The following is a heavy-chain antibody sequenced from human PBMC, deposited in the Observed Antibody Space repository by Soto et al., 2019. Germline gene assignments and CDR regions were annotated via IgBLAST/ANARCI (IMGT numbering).Heavy chain of an antibody. CDR2: ISWNSGSI. Sequence: GVSLRLSCAASGFTFDDYAMHWVRQAPGKGLEWVSGISWNSGSIGYADSVKGRFTISRDNAKNSLYLQMNSLRAEDTALYYCAKDINPYYYDSSGPVDYWGQGTLVTVSS. CDR1: GFTFDDYA. CDR3: AKDINPYYYDSSGPVDY. D-gene: IGHD3-22*01. J-gene: IGHJ4*02. V-gene: IGHV3-9*01.